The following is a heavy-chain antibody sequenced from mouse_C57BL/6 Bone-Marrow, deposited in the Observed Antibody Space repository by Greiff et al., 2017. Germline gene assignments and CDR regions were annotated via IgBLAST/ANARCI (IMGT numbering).Heavy chain of an antibody. CDR2: IDPSDSYT. V-gene: IGHV1-69*01. D-gene: IGHD2-4*01. CDR3: ARGGASMITPWYFDV. CDR1: GYTFTSYW. J-gene: IGHJ1*03. Sequence: QVQLKQPGAELVMPGASVKLSCKASGYTFTSYWMHWVKQRPGQGLEWIGEIDPSDSYTNYNQKFKGKSTLTVDKSSSTAYMQLSSLTSEDSAVYYCARGGASMITPWYFDVWGTGTTVTVSS.